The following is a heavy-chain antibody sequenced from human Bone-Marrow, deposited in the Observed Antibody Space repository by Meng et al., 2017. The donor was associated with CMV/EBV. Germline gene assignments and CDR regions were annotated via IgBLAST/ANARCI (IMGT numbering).Heavy chain of an antibody. Sequence: GGSLRLSCVASGFTFASYEMHWVRQAPGKGLEWLSYINSGGDSIYYADSVKGRLTISRDNAKNSLYLQMNSLRAEDTAVYYCARSSPIPAAGTSDYYYGMDVWGQGTTVTVSS. J-gene: IGHJ6*02. CDR3: ARSSPIPAAGTSDYYYGMDV. D-gene: IGHD6-13*01. V-gene: IGHV3-48*03. CDR1: GFTFASYE. CDR2: INSGGDSI.